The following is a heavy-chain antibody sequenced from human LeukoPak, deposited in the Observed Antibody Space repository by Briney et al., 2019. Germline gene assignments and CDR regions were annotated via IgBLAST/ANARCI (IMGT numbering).Heavy chain of an antibody. CDR1: GFTFSSYA. Sequence: YPGGSLRLSCAASGFTFSSYAMSWVRQAPGKGLEWVSVISGGGTSTYYADSVKGRFTISKDNSRNTLYLQMNSLRAEDTAVYYCAKTFIAVANPIDYWGQGTLVTVSS. D-gene: IGHD6-19*01. CDR3: AKTFIAVANPIDY. CDR2: ISGGGTST. J-gene: IGHJ4*02. V-gene: IGHV3-23*01.